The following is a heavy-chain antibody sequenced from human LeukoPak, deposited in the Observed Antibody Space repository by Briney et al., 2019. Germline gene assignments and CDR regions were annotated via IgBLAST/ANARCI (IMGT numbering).Heavy chain of an antibody. Sequence: GGSLRLSCVASGFTFSSHWMHWVRQAPGKGLEWVSRINQDASVRDYAGSARGRFTISRDNAKNMLYLQVDSLRAEDTAVYYCARAFSDVGDAFDMWGQGTMVTASS. V-gene: IGHV3-74*01. J-gene: IGHJ3*02. CDR1: GFTFSSHW. CDR3: ARAFSDVGDAFDM. CDR2: INQDASVR.